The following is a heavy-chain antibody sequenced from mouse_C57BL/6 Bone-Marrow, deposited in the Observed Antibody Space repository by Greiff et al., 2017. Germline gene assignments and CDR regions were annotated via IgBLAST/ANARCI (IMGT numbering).Heavy chain of an antibody. Sequence: QVQLKESGPELVKPGASVKISCKASGYAFSSSWMNWVKQRPGQGLEWIGRIYPGDGVTNYNGKFKGKATLTADKSSSTAYMQLSSLNSEDSAVYFCARSSTTVVAYYAMDYWGQGTSVTVSS. D-gene: IGHD1-1*01. J-gene: IGHJ4*01. CDR3: ARSSTTVVAYYAMDY. V-gene: IGHV1-82*01. CDR2: IYPGDGVT. CDR1: GYAFSSSW.